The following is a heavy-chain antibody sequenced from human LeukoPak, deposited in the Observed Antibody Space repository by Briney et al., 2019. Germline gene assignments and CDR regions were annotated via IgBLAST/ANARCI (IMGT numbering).Heavy chain of an antibody. CDR3: ARGQMIDY. V-gene: IGHV3-74*01. CDR2: INSDGSSS. CDR1: GFTFSIYW. Sequence: GGSLRLSCAASGFTFSIYWMNWVRQAPGKGLVWVSHINSDGSSSNYADSVKGRFTISRDNAKNTLYMQMNSLRAEDTAVYFCARGQMIDYWGQGTLVTVSS. J-gene: IGHJ4*02. D-gene: IGHD5-24*01.